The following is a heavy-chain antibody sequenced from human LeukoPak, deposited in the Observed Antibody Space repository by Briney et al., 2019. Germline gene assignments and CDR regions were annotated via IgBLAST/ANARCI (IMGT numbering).Heavy chain of an antibody. CDR1: GFIFSRCG. D-gene: IGHD3-22*01. CDR3: AREEGDYYDSSGYYYRGRNAFDI. V-gene: IGHV3-48*04. Sequence: GGSLRLSCAASGFIFSRCGMNWVRQAPGKGLEWVSYISSSGSTIYYADSVKGRFTISRDNAKNSLYLQMNSLRAEDTAVYYCAREEGDYYDSSGYYYRGRNAFDIWGQGTMVTVSS. J-gene: IGHJ3*02. CDR2: ISSSGSTI.